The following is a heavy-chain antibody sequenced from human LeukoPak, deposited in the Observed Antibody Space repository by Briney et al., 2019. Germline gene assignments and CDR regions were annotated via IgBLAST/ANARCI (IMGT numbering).Heavy chain of an antibody. V-gene: IGHV4-34*01. CDR2: INHSGST. CDR1: GGSFSGYY. D-gene: IGHD1-1*01. CDR3: ARGGIGYFDY. J-gene: IGHJ4*02. Sequence: SETLSLTCAVYGGSFSGYYWSWIRQPPGKGLEWIGEINHSGSTNYNPSLKSRVTISVDTSKNQFSLKLSSVTAADTAVYYCARGGIGYFDYWGQGNLVTVSS.